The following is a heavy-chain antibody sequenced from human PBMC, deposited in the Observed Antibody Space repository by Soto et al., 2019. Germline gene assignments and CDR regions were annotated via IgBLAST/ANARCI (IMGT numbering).Heavy chain of an antibody. V-gene: IGHV2-5*02. J-gene: IGHJ4*02. CDR3: ARVLLWFGEPIYFDY. CDR1: GFSLSTSGVG. CDR2: IYWDDDK. D-gene: IGHD3-10*01. Sequence: QITLKESGPTLVKPTQTLTLTCTFSGFSLSTSGVGVGWSRQPPGKALEWLALIYWDDDKRYSPSLKSRLTITKDTSKNQVVLTMTNMDPVDTATYYCARVLLWFGEPIYFDYWGQGTLVTVSS.